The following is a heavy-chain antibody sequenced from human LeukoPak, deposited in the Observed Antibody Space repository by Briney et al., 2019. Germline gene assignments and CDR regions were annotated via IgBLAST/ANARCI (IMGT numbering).Heavy chain of an antibody. D-gene: IGHD4-23*01. CDR2: INPNSGGT. CDR1: GYTFTGYY. Sequence: GASVKVSCKASGYTFTGYYMHWVRQAPGQGLEWMGWINPNSGGTNYAQKFQGRVTMTRDTSISTAYMELSRLRSDDTAVYYCARVLEVPVAYYYYYGMDVWGQGTLVTVSS. CDR3: ARVLEVPVAYYYYYGMDV. V-gene: IGHV1-2*02. J-gene: IGHJ6*02.